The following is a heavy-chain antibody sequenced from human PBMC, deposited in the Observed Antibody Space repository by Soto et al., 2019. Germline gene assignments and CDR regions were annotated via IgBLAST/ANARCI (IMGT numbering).Heavy chain of an antibody. CDR2: IGGTGGDT. CDR1: GFIFSNYA. V-gene: IGHV3-23*01. CDR3: GKDAVAYKGEGDWFDP. J-gene: IGHJ5*02. Sequence: DVQLLESGGGLVQPGGSLRLSCAASGFIFSNYAMTWVRQAPGKGLESVSAIGGTGGDTYYSNSVKGRFTISRDNSKNPLYLQMNSLSADDTAVYYCGKDAVAYKGEGDWFDPWGQGTLVTVPS. D-gene: IGHD6-19*01.